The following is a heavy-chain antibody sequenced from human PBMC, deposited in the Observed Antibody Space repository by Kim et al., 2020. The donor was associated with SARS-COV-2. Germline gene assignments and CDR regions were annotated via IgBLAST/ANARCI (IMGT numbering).Heavy chain of an antibody. CDR1: GFTFSSYS. D-gene: IGHD3-22*01. CDR2: ISSSRSTI. Sequence: GGSLRLSCAASGFTFSSYSMNWVRQAPGKGLEWVSYISSSRSTIYYADSVKGRFTISRDNAKNSLYLQMNSLRAEDTAVYYCARATYYYGSIGYRNGAFDIWGQGTLVTDSS. V-gene: IGHV3-48*01. J-gene: IGHJ3*02. CDR3: ARATYYYGSIGYRNGAFDI.